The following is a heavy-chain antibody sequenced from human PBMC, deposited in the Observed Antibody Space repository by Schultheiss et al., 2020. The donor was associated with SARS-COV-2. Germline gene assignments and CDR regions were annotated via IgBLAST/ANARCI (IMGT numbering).Heavy chain of an antibody. V-gene: IGHV3-30*04. J-gene: IGHJ6*02. CDR2: ISYDGSNK. CDR1: GFTFSSYA. Sequence: GGSLRLSCAASGFTFSSYAMHWVRQAPGKGLEWVAVISYDGSNKYYADSVKGRFTISRDNSKNTLYLQMNSLRAEDTAVYYCARTGLRFYYYGMDVWGQGTTVTVSS. CDR3: ARTGLRFYYYGMDV. D-gene: IGHD5-12*01.